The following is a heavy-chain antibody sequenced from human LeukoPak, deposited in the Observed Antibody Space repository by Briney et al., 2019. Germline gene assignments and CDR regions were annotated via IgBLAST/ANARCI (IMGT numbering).Heavy chain of an antibody. V-gene: IGHV4-39*07. J-gene: IGHJ1*01. Sequence: PSETLSLTCTVSGGSISSSSYYWGWIRQPPGKGLSWIGSIYYSGSTYYNPSLKSRVTISVDTSKNQFSLKLSSVTAADTAVYYCARDMGSSGWYVRYFQHWGQGTLVTVSS. D-gene: IGHD6-19*01. CDR2: IYYSGST. CDR1: GGSISSSSYY. CDR3: ARDMGSSGWYVRYFQH.